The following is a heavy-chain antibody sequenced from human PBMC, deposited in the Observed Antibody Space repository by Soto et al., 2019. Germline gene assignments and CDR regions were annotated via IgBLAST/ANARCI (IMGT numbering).Heavy chain of an antibody. J-gene: IGHJ5*02. CDR1: GFTFSSYW. CDR2: IKQDGSEK. Sequence: GGSLRLSCAASGFTFSSYWMSWVRQAPGKGLEWVANIKQDGSEKYYVDSVKGRFTISRDNAKNSLYLQMNSLRAEDTAVYYCARGARAIRGVIIYRGAIRNWSGPWGQGTLVTVSS. CDR3: ARGARAIRGVIIYRGAIRNWSGP. D-gene: IGHD3-10*01. V-gene: IGHV3-7*03.